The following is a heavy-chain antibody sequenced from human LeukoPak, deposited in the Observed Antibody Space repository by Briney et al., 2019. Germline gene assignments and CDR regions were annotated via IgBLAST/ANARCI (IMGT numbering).Heavy chain of an antibody. CDR2: IKSKTDGGTT. Sequence: GGSLRLSCAASGFTFSNAWMSWVRQAPGKGLEWVGRIKSKTDGGTTDYAAPVKGRFTISRDDSKNTLYLQMNTLRAEDTGVYYCARDRGSGDSFDLWGQGAMVTVSS. D-gene: IGHD6-19*01. V-gene: IGHV3-15*01. CDR3: ARDRGSGDSFDL. CDR1: GFTFSNAW. J-gene: IGHJ3*01.